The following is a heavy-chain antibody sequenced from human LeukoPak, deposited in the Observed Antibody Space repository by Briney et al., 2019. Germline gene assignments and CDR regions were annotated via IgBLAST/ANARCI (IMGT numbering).Heavy chain of an antibody. CDR1: GGSISPYY. Sequence: SETLSLTCTVSGGSISPYYWSWIRQPPGKGLEWIGYIYYSGSTNYNPSLKSRVTISVDTSKNQFSLKLSSVTAADTAVYYCARDRGSGSFDPWGQGTLVTVSS. CDR2: IYYSGST. D-gene: IGHD3-10*01. J-gene: IGHJ5*02. V-gene: IGHV4-59*01. CDR3: ARDRGSGSFDP.